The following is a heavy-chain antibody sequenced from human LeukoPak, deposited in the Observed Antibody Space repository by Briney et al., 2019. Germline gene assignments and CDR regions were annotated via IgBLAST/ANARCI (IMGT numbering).Heavy chain of an antibody. CDR3: ARGGGSYYFAS. V-gene: IGHV4-38-2*02. CDR1: GYYISSGYY. D-gene: IGHD1-26*01. Sequence: PSETLSLTCTVYGYYISSGYYWGWIRQPPGKGLEWIGSIYYSGSTYYNPSLKSRVTISVGTSKNQFSLKPSSVTAADTAVYYCARGGGSYYFASWGQGTLVTVSS. CDR2: IYYSGST. J-gene: IGHJ5*02.